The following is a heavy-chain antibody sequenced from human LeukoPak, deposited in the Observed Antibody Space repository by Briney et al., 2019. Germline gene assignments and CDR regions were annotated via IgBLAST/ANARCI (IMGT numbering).Heavy chain of an antibody. CDR2: IYYSGSI. V-gene: IGHV4-59*01. D-gene: IGHD3-22*01. J-gene: IGHJ4*02. CDR1: GAPISSYY. Sequence: KSSETLSLTCTVSGAPISSYYWSWIRQPPGKGLEWIGDIYYSGSIKYNPSLKSRVTMSVDTSKNQFSLKLSSVTAADTAIYYCARENPSGYYNRPIDYWGQGTLVTVSS. CDR3: ARENPSGYYNRPIDY.